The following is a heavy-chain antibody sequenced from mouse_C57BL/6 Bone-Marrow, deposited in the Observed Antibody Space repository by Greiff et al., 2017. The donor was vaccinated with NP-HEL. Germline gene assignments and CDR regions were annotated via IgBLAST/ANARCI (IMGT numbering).Heavy chain of an antibody. Sequence: VQLKESGPELVKPGASVKISCKASGYSFTGYYMNWVKQSPEKSLEWIGEINPSTGGTTYNQKFKAKATLTVDKSSSTAYMQLKSLTSEDSAVYYCARNPITTVVAAYYFDYWGQGTTLTVSS. J-gene: IGHJ2*01. D-gene: IGHD1-1*01. CDR3: ARNPITTVVAAYYFDY. V-gene: IGHV1-42*01. CDR1: GYSFTGYY. CDR2: INPSTGGT.